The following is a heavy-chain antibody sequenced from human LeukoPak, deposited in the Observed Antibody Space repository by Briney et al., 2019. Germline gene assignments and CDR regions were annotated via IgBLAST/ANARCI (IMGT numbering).Heavy chain of an antibody. Sequence: GRSLRLSCAASGLTFSSYGMHWVRQAPGKGLEWVGVISDDGRNKKYADSVKGRFTISRDNSKDTLYLQMNSLRDEDTAVYYCAKRPSDYGDYVTYFDYWGQGTLVTVSS. J-gene: IGHJ4*02. V-gene: IGHV3-30*18. CDR3: AKRPSDYGDYVTYFDY. CDR2: ISDDGRNK. CDR1: GLTFSSYG. D-gene: IGHD4-17*01.